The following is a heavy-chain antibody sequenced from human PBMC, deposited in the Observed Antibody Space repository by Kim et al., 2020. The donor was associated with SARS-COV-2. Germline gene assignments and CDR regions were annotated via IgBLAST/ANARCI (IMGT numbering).Heavy chain of an antibody. J-gene: IGHJ4*02. V-gene: IGHV3-30*01. Sequence: NKYYADSVKVRFTISRDNSKTTLYLQMNSLRAEDTAVYYCARTGYSSGFGYWGQGTQVTVSS. D-gene: IGHD6-19*01. CDR2: NK. CDR3: ARTGYSSGFGY.